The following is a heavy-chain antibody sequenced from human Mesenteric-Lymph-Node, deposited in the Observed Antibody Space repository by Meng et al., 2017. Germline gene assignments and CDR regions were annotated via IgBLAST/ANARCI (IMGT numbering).Heavy chain of an antibody. Sequence: SETLSLTCTVSGGSISSYYWSWIRQPPGKGLEWIGYIYYSGSTNYNPSLKSRVTISVDTSKNQFSLKLSSVTAADTAVYYCARGRDYYGSGNYYNTNWFGPWGQGTLVTVSS. J-gene: IGHJ5*02. CDR1: GGSISSYY. CDR3: ARGRDYYGSGNYYNTNWFGP. V-gene: IGHV4-59*01. CDR2: IYYSGST. D-gene: IGHD3-10*01.